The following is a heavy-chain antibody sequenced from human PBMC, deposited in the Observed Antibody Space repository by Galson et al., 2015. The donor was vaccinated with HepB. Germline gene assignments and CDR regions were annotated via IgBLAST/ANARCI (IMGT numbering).Heavy chain of an antibody. CDR1: GYTFTTNG. J-gene: IGHJ4*02. D-gene: IGHD4/OR15-4a*01. V-gene: IGHV1-18*04. CDR2: ISANSGNT. Sequence: SVKVSCKASGYTFTTNGISWVRQAPGQGLEWMGWISANSGNTKYAQNFQERVTLARDTSTSTVYLELRNLRSDDTAAYYCARDRDYRFDYWGQGTLVTGSS. CDR3: ARDRDYRFDY.